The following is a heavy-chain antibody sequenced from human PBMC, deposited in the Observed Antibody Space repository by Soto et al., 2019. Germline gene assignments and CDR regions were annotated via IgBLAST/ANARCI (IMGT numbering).Heavy chain of an antibody. V-gene: IGHV1-69*01. Sequence: QVQLEQSGAEVKQPGSSVRVSCKTSGGTFSTYAINWVRQAPGQGLEWMGAIIPLFGTADYSQKFQGRVTITAAESTSTAHMELSSLRSDDTAVYFCARPKGTYSSGYYYFDFWGQGTLVTVSS. J-gene: IGHJ4*02. CDR1: GGTFSTYA. D-gene: IGHD6-19*01. CDR3: ARPKGTYSSGYYYFDF. CDR2: IIPLFGTA.